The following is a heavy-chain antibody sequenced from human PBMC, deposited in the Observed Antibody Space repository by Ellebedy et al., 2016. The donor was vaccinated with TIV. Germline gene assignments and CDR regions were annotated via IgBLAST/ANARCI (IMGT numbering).Heavy chain of an antibody. V-gene: IGHV1-18*01. Sequence: ASVKVSCXASGYTFTSYGISWVRQAPGQGLEWMGWISAYNGNTNYAQKLQGRVTMTTDTSTSTAYMELRSLRSDDTAVYYCARDYGDYVGPTNFDYWGQGTLVTVSS. CDR3: ARDYGDYVGPTNFDY. J-gene: IGHJ4*02. D-gene: IGHD4-17*01. CDR2: ISAYNGNT. CDR1: GYTFTSYG.